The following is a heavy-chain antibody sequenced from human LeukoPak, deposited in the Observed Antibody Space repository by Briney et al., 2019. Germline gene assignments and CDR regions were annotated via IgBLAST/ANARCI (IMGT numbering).Heavy chain of an antibody. V-gene: IGHV4-39*07. J-gene: IGHJ4*02. CDR1: VGSISSISYY. D-gene: IGHD4-17*01. Sequence: SETLSLTCTVSVGSISSISYYWGWIRQPPGEGLEWIVSLYYTGSTYYNPSLKSRVTISVDTFKKQFSLKLSSVTAADTAVYYCARITHGDYVLDYWGQGTLVTVSS. CDR2: LYYTGST. CDR3: ARITHGDYVLDY.